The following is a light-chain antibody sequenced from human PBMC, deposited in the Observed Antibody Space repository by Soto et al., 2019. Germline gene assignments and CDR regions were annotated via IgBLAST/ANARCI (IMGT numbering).Light chain of an antibody. J-gene: IGLJ1*01. CDR2: EVS. CDR1: STDFGGQNY. V-gene: IGLV2-14*01. CDR3: SSYTDVVTLEV. Sequence: QAVLTEPASVSGSLGQSITISCTGTSTDFGGQNYVSWYQQHPGRAPKLILYEVSNRPSGVSNRFSGSKSGNTASLTISGLQAEDVADYYCSSYTDVVTLEVFGPGTKVTVL.